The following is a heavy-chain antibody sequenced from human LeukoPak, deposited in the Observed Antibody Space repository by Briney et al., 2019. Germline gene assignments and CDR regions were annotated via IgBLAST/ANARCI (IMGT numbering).Heavy chain of an antibody. D-gene: IGHD4-17*01. CDR1: GYTFTSYY. Sequence: ASVKVSCKASGYTFTSYYMHWVRQAPGQGLEWLGWINPNSGGTNYVQKFQGRVTMTRDTSISTAYLELSRLRSDDTAVYYCGLTVTYSYGMDVWGQGTTVTVS. CDR3: GLTVTYSYGMDV. CDR2: INPNSGGT. V-gene: IGHV1-2*02. J-gene: IGHJ6*02.